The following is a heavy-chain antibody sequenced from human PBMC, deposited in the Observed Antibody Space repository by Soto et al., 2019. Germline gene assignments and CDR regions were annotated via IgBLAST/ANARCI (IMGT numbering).Heavy chain of an antibody. CDR3: ATNVWGSYRDAFDI. Sequence: GASVKVSCKASGYTFTSYDINWVRQATGRGLEWMGWMNPNSGNTGYAQKFQGRVTMTRNTSISTAYMELSSLRSEDTAVYYCATNVWGSYRDAFDIWGQGTMVTVS. V-gene: IGHV1-8*01. D-gene: IGHD3-16*02. J-gene: IGHJ3*02. CDR1: GYTFTSYD. CDR2: MNPNSGNT.